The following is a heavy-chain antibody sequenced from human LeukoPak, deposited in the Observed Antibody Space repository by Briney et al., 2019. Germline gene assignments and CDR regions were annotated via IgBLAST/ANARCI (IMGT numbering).Heavy chain of an antibody. CDR3: ARDNVGATLDY. V-gene: IGHV3-33*01. J-gene: IGHJ4*02. CDR1: GFALRSYG. Sequence: GGSLRLSCAASGFALRSYGIHWVRQAPGKGLEWVAITWYDGSKQYYADTVKGRFTISRDNSKNTLFLQMNSLRAEDTAVYYCARDNVGATLDYWGQGTLVTVSS. CDR2: TWYDGSKQ. D-gene: IGHD1-26*01.